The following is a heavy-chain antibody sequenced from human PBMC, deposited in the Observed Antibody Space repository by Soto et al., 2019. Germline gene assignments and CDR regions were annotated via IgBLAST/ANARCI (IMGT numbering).Heavy chain of an antibody. J-gene: IGHJ5*02. V-gene: IGHV4-34*01. Sequence: PSEPLSLTCAVYGASFSGYYWSWIRQPPGKGREGIGEINDSGSTNYNPSPTSRVTISVDTSKTQFSLKLSSGTAADTAVYYCARGWRNCCGCSCDLYNWFDPWGQGTLVTVSS. D-gene: IGHD2-15*01. CDR1: GASFSGYY. CDR2: INDSGST. CDR3: ARGWRNCCGCSCDLYNWFDP.